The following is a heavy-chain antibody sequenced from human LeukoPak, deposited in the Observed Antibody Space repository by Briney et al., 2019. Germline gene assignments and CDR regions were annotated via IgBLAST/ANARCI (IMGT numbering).Heavy chain of an antibody. D-gene: IGHD3-22*01. CDR3: ARDKETYYYDSSGPDAFDI. V-gene: IGHV4-59*12. Sequence: SETLSLTCTVSGGSISIYYWSWIRQPPGKGLEWVGYIYYSGSTNYSPSLKSRVTISVDTSKNQFSLKLSSVTAADTAVYYCARDKETYYYDSSGPDAFDIWGQGTMVTVSS. J-gene: IGHJ3*02. CDR1: GGSISIYY. CDR2: IYYSGST.